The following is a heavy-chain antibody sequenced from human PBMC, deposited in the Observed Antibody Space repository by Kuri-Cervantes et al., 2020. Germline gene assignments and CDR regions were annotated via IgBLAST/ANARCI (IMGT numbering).Heavy chain of an antibody. Sequence: ASVKVSCKAFEYTFTSYNIHWVRQATGQGLEWMGWMNPNSGNTGYAQKFQGRVTMTRNTSISTAYMELSSLRSEDTAVYYCARDHSRARGYSSGFGLDYWGQGTLVTVSS. D-gene: IGHD5-18*01. J-gene: IGHJ4*02. CDR3: ARDHSRARGYSSGFGLDY. CDR1: EYTFTSYN. CDR2: MNPNSGNT. V-gene: IGHV1-8*01.